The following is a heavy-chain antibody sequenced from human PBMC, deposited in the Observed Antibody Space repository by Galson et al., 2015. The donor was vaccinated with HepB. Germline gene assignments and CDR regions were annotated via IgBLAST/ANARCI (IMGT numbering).Heavy chain of an antibody. CDR3: ARGGYDFWRAPGGYHGMDV. CDR2: TYYRSKWYS. CDR1: GDSVSSNSAA. D-gene: IGHD3-3*01. V-gene: IGHV6-1*01. Sequence: CAISGDSVSSNSAAWTWIRQSPSRGLEWLGRTYYRSKWYSDYAVSVKSRITINPDTSKNQFSLQLNSVTPEDTAVYYCARGGYDFWRAPGGYHGMDVWGQGTTVTVSS. J-gene: IGHJ6*02.